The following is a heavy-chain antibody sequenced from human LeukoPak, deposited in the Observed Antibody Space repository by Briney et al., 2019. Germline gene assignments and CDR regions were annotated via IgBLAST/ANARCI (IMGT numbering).Heavy chain of an antibody. CDR2: IYYSGTT. J-gene: IGHJ4*02. CDR1: GGSMSSDY. Sequence: SETLSLTCTVSGGSMSSDYWSWIRQPPGKRLEWIGYIYYSGTTYYNPSLKSRVTISVDTSKNQFSLRLNSVTAADTVVYYCATGFYSPDYWGQGTLVTVSP. D-gene: IGHD4-11*01. V-gene: IGHV4-59*01. CDR3: ATGFYSPDY.